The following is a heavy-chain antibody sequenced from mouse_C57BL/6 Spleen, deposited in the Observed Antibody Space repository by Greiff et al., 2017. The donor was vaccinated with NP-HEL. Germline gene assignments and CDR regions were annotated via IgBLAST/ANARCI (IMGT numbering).Heavy chain of an antibody. D-gene: IGHD1-1*01. J-gene: IGHJ2*01. CDR1: GYTFTGYW. CDR2: ILPGSGST. V-gene: IGHV1-9*01. CDR3: ARGLITTVVATRGFDY. Sequence: QVQLQQSGAELMKPGASVKLSCKATGYTFTGYWIEWVKQRPGHGLEWIGEILPGSGSTNYNEKFKGKATFTADTSSNTAYMQLSSLTTEDSAIYYCARGLITTVVATRGFDYWGQGTTLTVSS.